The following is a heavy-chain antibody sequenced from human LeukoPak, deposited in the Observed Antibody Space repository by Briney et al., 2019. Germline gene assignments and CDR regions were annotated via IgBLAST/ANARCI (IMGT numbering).Heavy chain of an antibody. J-gene: IGHJ4*02. V-gene: IGHV6-1*01. CDR2: AYYRSKWYN. CDR1: GDSVSSNSAA. D-gene: IGHD6-19*01. Sequence: SQTLSLTCAISGDSVSSNSAAWNWIRQSPSRGLERLGRAYYRSKWYNDYAISVKSRITINPDTSKNQFSLHLNSVTPEDTAVYYCARDPVAGHYVDYWGQGTLVTVSS. CDR3: ARDPVAGHYVDY.